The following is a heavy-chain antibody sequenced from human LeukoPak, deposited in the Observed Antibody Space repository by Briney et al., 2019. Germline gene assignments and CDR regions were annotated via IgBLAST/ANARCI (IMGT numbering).Heavy chain of an antibody. CDR3: ARAYYGDYV. D-gene: IGHD4-17*01. V-gene: IGHV3-48*01. CDR2: ISSSSGTI. CDR1: GFIFSTYS. Sequence: GSLRLSCTASGFIFSTYSMNWVRQAPGKGLEWVSYISSSSGTIYYADSVKGRFTISRDNAKNSLYLQMNSLRAEDTAVYYCARAYYGDYVWGQGTLVTVSS. J-gene: IGHJ4*02.